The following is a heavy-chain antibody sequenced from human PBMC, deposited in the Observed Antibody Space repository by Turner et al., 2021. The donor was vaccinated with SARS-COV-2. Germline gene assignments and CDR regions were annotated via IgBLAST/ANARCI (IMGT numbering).Heavy chain of an antibody. Sequence: VQLFESGGCLIKPGASQRLTYAASVFTFSSYAMSWVPQAPGKGLEGVSVISGSGGTTYYADSVKGRFTISRDNSKNTLYLQMNSLRAEDTAVYYCAKADRVMIVVVITLFDYWGQGTLVTVSS. CDR2: ISGSGGTT. J-gene: IGHJ4*02. CDR1: VFTFSSYA. D-gene: IGHD3-22*01. V-gene: IGHV3-23*01. CDR3: AKADRVMIVVVITLFDY.